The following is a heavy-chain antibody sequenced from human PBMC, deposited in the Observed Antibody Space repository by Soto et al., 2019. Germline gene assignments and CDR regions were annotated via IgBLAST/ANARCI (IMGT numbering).Heavy chain of an antibody. CDR3: ARVSEIQGDSSDYYYYMDV. V-gene: IGHV3-11*01. J-gene: IGHJ6*03. CDR1: GFTFSDYY. Sequence: GGSLRLSCAASGFTFSDYYMSWIRQAPGKGLEWVSYISSSGSTIYYADSVKGRFTISRDNAKNSLYLQMNSLRAEDTAVYYCARVSEIQGDSSDYYYYMDVWGKGTTVTVSS. CDR2: ISSSGSTI. D-gene: IGHD5-18*01.